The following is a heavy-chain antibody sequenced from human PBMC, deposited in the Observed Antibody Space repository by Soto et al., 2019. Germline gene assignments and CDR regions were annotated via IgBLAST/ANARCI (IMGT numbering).Heavy chain of an antibody. J-gene: IGHJ3*01. D-gene: IGHD1-1*01. V-gene: IGHV3-33*01. CDR1: GFSFRTYG. CDR2: ISPK. CDR3: ARDDAFANENAFDL. Sequence: GGSLRLFCAVSGFSFRTYGFHWVRQPPGEGLQWVAVISPKGHSDSVEGRFTISRDNSKDTLYLQMNNLRAEDTAVYYCARDDAFANENAFDLWGQGTKVTVSS.